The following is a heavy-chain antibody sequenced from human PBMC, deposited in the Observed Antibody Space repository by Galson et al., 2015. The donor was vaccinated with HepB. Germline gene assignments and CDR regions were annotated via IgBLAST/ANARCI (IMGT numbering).Heavy chain of an antibody. CDR1: GFTFSSYS. Sequence: SLRLSCAASGFTFSSYSMNWVRQAPGKGLEWVSSISSSSSYIYYADSVKGRFTISRDNAKNSLYLQMNSLRAEDTAVYYCAREYNWNDKGDAFDIRGQGTMVTVSS. CDR3: AREYNWNDKGDAFDI. D-gene: IGHD1-20*01. J-gene: IGHJ3*02. CDR2: ISSSSSYI. V-gene: IGHV3-21*01.